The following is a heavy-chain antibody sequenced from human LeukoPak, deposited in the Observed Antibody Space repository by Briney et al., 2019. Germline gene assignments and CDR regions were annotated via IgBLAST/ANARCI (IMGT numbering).Heavy chain of an antibody. CDR1: GYTFTSYD. V-gene: IGHV1-8*01. D-gene: IGHD3-3*01. Sequence: ASVKVSCKASGYTFTSYDINWVRQATGQGLEWMGWMNPNSGNTGYAQKLQGRVTMTTDTSTSTAYMELRSLRSDDTAVYYCARGSHYDFWSGPRPFYYYYGMDVWGQGTTVTVSS. CDR3: ARGSHYDFWSGPRPFYYYYGMDV. CDR2: MNPNSGNT. J-gene: IGHJ6*02.